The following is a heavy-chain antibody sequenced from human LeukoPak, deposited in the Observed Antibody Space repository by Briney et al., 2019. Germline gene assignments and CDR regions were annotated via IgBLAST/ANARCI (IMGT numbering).Heavy chain of an antibody. J-gene: IGHJ4*02. Sequence: ASVKVSCKASGYTFTGYYMHWVRQAPGQGLEWMGWINPNSGGTNYAQKFQGRVTMTRDTSISTAYMELSSLRAEDTAVYYCARDSYSSFDYWGQGTLVTVSS. CDR1: GYTFTGYY. CDR3: ARDSYSSFDY. CDR2: INPNSGGT. V-gene: IGHV1-2*02. D-gene: IGHD6-13*01.